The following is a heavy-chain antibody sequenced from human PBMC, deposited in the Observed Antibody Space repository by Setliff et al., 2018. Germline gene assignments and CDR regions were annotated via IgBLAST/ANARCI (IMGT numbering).Heavy chain of an antibody. CDR3: ARGTRFGTTLYRGDYYMDV. Sequence: ASVKVSCKASGYTFTTYAMGWMRQAPGQGLEWMGWINTNTGNPSYAQGFTGRFVFSLDTSVSTAYLQISSLKAEDTAIYYCARGTRFGTTLYRGDYYMDVWGKGTTVTVSS. V-gene: IGHV7-4-1*02. CDR1: GYTFTTYA. D-gene: IGHD3-16*01. CDR2: INTNTGNP. J-gene: IGHJ6*03.